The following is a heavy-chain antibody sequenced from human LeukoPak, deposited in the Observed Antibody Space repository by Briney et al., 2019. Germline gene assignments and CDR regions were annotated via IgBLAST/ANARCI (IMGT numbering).Heavy chain of an antibody. CDR3: ASVTMVRGPYFDY. CDR1: GFTVSSKY. V-gene: IGHV3-53*01. D-gene: IGHD3-10*01. CDR2: MYSGGST. J-gene: IGHJ4*02. Sequence: GGSLRLSCAASGFTVSSKYMSWVRQAPGKGLEWVSVMYSGGSTYYADSVEGRFTISRDNSKNTVYLQMNSLRAEDTAVYYCASVTMVRGPYFDYWGQGTLVTVSS.